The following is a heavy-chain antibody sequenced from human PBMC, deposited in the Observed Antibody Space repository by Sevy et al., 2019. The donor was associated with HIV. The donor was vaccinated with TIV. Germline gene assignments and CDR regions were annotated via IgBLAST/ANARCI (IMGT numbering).Heavy chain of an antibody. CDR3: AKSISWYASFDS. V-gene: IGHV1-69*13. CDR1: GGTFNNYA. J-gene: IGHJ4*02. D-gene: IGHD6-13*01. CDR2: IIPMFGSA. Sequence: ASVKVSCKASGGTFNNYAVNWVRQAPGHGLEWMGGIIPMFGSANYVQKFQGRVTITADESTSTAYTEVSSLRSDDTAVYYCAKSISWYASFDSWGQGTLVTVSS.